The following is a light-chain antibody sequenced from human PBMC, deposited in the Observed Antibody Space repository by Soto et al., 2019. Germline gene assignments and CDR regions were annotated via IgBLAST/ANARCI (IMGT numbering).Light chain of an antibody. CDR3: AAWDDSLSGWV. J-gene: IGLJ3*02. Sequence: QSVLTQPPSASGTPGQRVTISCSGSSSNIGSNYAYWYQQLPGTAPKLLIYSNNQRPSGAPDRFSGSKSGTSASLAISGLRSEDEADYYCAAWDDSLSGWVFGGGTKLTVL. V-gene: IGLV1-47*02. CDR1: SSNIGSNY. CDR2: SNN.